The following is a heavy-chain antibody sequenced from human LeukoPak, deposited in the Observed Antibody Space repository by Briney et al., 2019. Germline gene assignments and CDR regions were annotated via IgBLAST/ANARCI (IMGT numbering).Heavy chain of an antibody. Sequence: PGGSLRLSCAASGLTFSSYGMHWVRQAPGKGLEWVSAISGSGGSTYYADSVKGRFTISRGNSKNTLYLQMNSLRAEDTAVYYSAKEAGYSSSWWGDRAFDIWGQGTMVTVSS. J-gene: IGHJ3*02. CDR3: AKEAGYSSSWWGDRAFDI. CDR2: ISGSGGST. CDR1: GLTFSSYG. V-gene: IGHV3-23*01. D-gene: IGHD6-13*01.